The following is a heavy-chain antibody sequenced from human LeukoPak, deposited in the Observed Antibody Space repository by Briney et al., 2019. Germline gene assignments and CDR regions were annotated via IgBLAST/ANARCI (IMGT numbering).Heavy chain of an antibody. D-gene: IGHD7-27*01. CDR3: ATRKLGNDY. V-gene: IGHV4-59*02. CDR1: GGSVSNYY. CDR2: IYYTET. Sequence: SETLSLTCTFSGGSVSNYYWSWIRQSPGKGLEWIGYIYYTETSYNPSLHSRVTISADTSKNQFSLKLYSVTAADTAVYYCATRKLGNDYWGQGTLVTVSS. J-gene: IGHJ4*02.